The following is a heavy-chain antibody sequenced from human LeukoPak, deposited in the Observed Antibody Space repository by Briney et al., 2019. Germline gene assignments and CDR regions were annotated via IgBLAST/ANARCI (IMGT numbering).Heavy chain of an antibody. Sequence: GGSLRLSCTTSGFTFSNYAMSWVRQAPGKGLEWVSSISGSAITTYYADSVKGRFAISRDNSKNTLYLQMTSLRAEDTAVYYCASGYSGYDYSRFDYWGQGTLVTVSS. CDR3: ASGYSGYDYSRFDY. J-gene: IGHJ4*02. D-gene: IGHD5-12*01. CDR2: ISGSAITT. V-gene: IGHV3-23*01. CDR1: GFTFSNYA.